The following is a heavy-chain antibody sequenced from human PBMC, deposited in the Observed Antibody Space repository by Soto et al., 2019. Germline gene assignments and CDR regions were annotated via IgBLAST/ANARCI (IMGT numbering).Heavy chain of an antibody. J-gene: IGHJ4*02. Sequence: QVQLVESGGGVVQPGRSLRLSCAASGFTFSSCGMHWVRQAPGKGLEWVAVISNDGSNKYYADSVKGRFTISRDNSKNTLYLKMNSLRAEDTAVYYCAKEWVYDSSGWSFDYWGQGTLVTVSS. CDR1: GFTFSSCG. CDR2: ISNDGSNK. D-gene: IGHD3-22*01. CDR3: AKEWVYDSSGWSFDY. V-gene: IGHV3-30*18.